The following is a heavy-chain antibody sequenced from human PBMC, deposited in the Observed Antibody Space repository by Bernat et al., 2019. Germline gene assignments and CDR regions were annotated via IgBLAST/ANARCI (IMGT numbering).Heavy chain of an antibody. J-gene: IGHJ4*02. CDR1: GFTFSSYG. D-gene: IGHD6-13*01. CDR3: GKDYQQLAMDY. V-gene: IGHV3-30*18. Sequence: QVQLVESGGGVVQPGRSLRLSCAASGFTFSSYGMHWVRQAPGKGLEWVAVISYDGSNKYYADSVKGRFTISRDNSKNTLYLQMNSLRAEDTALYYCGKDYQQLAMDYWGQGTLVTVSS. CDR2: ISYDGSNK.